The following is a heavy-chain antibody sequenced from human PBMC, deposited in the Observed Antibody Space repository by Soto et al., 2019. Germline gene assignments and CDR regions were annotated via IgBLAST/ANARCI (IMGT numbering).Heavy chain of an antibody. V-gene: IGHV3-64*02. CDR1: GFTFSSYA. J-gene: IGHJ4*02. Sequence: GGSLRLSCAASGFTFSSYAMHWVRQAPGKGLEYVSAISSNGGSTYYADSVKGRFTISRDNSKNTLYLQMGSLRAKDMAVYYCARDRYDFWSGYYDYWGQGTLVTVSS. CDR3: ARDRYDFWSGYYDY. D-gene: IGHD3-3*01. CDR2: ISSNGGST.